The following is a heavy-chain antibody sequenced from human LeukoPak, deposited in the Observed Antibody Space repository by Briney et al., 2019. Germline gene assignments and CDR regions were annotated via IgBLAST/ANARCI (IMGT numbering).Heavy chain of an antibody. CDR1: GFTFSSYA. CDR3: ARDLYLFDY. CDR2: ISYDGSNK. Sequence: GRSLRLSCAASGFTFSSYAMHWVRQAPGKGQEWVAVISYDGSNKYYADSVKGRFTISRDNSKNTLYLQMNSLRAEDTAVYYCARDLYLFDYWGQGTLVTVSS. J-gene: IGHJ4*02. V-gene: IGHV3-30-3*01.